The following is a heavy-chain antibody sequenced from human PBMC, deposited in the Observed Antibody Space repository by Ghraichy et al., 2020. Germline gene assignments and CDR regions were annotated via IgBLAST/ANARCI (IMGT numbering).Heavy chain of an antibody. J-gene: IGHJ4*02. D-gene: IGHD3-22*01. V-gene: IGHV1-24*01. CDR1: GYTLTELS. Sequence: ASVKVSCKVSGYTLTELSMHWVRQAPGKGLEWMGGFDPEDGETIYAQKFQGRVTMTEDTSTDTAYMELSSLRSEDTAVYYCATDPYDSSGYGFDYWGQGTLVTVSS. CDR3: ATDPYDSSGYGFDY. CDR2: FDPEDGET.